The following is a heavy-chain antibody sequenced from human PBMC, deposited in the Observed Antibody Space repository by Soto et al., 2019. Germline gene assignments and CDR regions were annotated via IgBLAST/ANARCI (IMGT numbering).Heavy chain of an antibody. CDR1: GVTFSSYS. V-gene: IGHV3-48*02. CDR3: ARGVSGTYTNTIDY. Sequence: PGGSLRLSCAASGVTFSSYSMNWVRQAPGKGLEWVSYISSSSSTIYYADSVKGRFTVSRDNAKNSLYLQMNSPRDEDTAVYYCARGVSGTYTNTIDYWGQGTLVTVSS. J-gene: IGHJ4*02. D-gene: IGHD3-10*01. CDR2: ISSSSSTI.